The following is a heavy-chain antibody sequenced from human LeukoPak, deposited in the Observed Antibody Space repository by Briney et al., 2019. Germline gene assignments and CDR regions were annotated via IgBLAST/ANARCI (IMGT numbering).Heavy chain of an antibody. CDR3: ARGRRVLRYFDWLSAGNYFDY. CDR2: VYSSGST. V-gene: IGHV4-4*07. Sequence: SETLSLTCTVSGGSISSYYWSWIRKPAGEGLEWIGRVYSSGSTNYNPSLKSRVTMSVDTPKNQSSLKLSSVTAADTAVYYCARGRRVLRYFDWLSAGNYFDYWGQGTLVTVSS. D-gene: IGHD3-9*01. J-gene: IGHJ4*02. CDR1: GGSISSYY.